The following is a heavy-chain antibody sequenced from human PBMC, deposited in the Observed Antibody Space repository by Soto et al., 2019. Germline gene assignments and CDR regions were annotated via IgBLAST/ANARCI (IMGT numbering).Heavy chain of an antibody. CDR3: ARDNYGVDV. Sequence: LRLSCAASGFNFRTYAMHWVRQAPGKGLEWVAVISYDESNEYYADSVEGRFTISRDNSKNTLYLQMNSLRPEDTAVYYCARDNYGVDVWGQGTTVTVSS. J-gene: IGHJ6*02. V-gene: IGHV3-30-3*01. CDR1: GFNFRTYA. CDR2: ISYDESNE.